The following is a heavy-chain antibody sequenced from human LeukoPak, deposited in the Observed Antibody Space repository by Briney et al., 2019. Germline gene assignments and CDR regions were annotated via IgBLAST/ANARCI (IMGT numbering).Heavy chain of an antibody. CDR3: ARLYSSSWYYFDY. J-gene: IGHJ4*02. V-gene: IGHV4-59*01. CDR2: IYYSGST. CDR1: AGSISSYY. D-gene: IGHD6-13*01. Sequence: SETLSLTCTVSAGSISSYYWSWIRQPPGKGLEWIGYIYYSGSTNYNPSLKSRVTISVDTSKNQFSLKLSSVTAADTAVYYCARLYSSSWYYFDYWGQGTLVTVSS.